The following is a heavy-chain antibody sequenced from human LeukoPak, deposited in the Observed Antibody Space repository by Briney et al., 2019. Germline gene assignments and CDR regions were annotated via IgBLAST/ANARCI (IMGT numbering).Heavy chain of an antibody. CDR3: ATLTTVVTPFYFDY. D-gene: IGHD4-23*01. Sequence: KPSETLSLTCTVSGGSISSYYWSWIRQPPGKGLDWIGYVSYSGSTNYNPSLKSRVTISVDTSKNQFSLRLSSVAAADTAVYYCATLTTVVTPFYFDYWGQGTLVTVSS. CDR1: GGSISSYY. J-gene: IGHJ4*02. CDR2: VSYSGST. V-gene: IGHV4-59*08.